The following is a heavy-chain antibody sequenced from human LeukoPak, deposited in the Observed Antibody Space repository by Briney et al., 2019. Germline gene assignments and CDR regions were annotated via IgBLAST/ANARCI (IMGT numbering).Heavy chain of an antibody. CDR3: AKDERGYCSSTSCYHGLDV. D-gene: IGHD2-2*01. Sequence: PGGSLRLSCAASGFTFSNYAMTWVRHVPGKGLEWVSGISGAGGSTHYADSVKGRFTISRDNSRNTPYLQLNTLRVEDTAVYYCAKDERGYCSSTSCYHGLDVWGQGTAVTVSS. CDR2: ISGAGGST. J-gene: IGHJ6*02. V-gene: IGHV3-23*01. CDR1: GFTFSNYA.